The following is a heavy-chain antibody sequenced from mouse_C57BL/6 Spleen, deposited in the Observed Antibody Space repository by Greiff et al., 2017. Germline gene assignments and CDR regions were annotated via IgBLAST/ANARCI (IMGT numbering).Heavy chain of an antibody. CDR3: AREETGTGGYYFDY. V-gene: IGHV1-19*01. CDR1: GYTFTDYY. CDR2: INPYNGGT. D-gene: IGHD4-1*01. Sequence: VQLQQSGPVLVKPGASVKMSCKASGYTFTDYYMNWVKKSHGKSLELIGVINPYNGGTSYNQNVKGKAKLTVDKSSSTAYRELNSLTSEDSAVYYCAREETGTGGYYFDYWGQGTTRTVSS. J-gene: IGHJ2*01.